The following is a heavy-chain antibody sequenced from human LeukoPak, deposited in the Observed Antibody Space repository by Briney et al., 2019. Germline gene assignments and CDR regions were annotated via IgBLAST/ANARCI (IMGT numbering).Heavy chain of an antibody. CDR1: GGSISSYY. V-gene: IGHV4-59*01. CDR3: ARAPTILDTAMFDY. CDR2: IYYSGST. J-gene: IGHJ4*02. D-gene: IGHD5-18*01. Sequence: PSETLSLTCTVSGGSISSYYWSWIRQPPGKGLEWIGYIYYSGSTNYNPSLKSRVTISVDTSKNQFSLKLSSVTAADTAVYYCARAPTILDTAMFDYWGQGTLVTVSS.